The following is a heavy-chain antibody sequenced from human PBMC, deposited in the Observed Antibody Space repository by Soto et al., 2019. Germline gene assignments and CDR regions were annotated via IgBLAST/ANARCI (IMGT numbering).Heavy chain of an antibody. Sequence: PGGSLRLSCAASGFTFSSYAMSWVRQAPGKGLEWVSAISYDGSNKYYADSVKGRFTISRDNSKNTLYLQMNSLRAEDTAVYYCASTNPPGYYYYGMDVWGQGTTVTVSS. D-gene: IGHD3-10*01. CDR1: GFTFSSYA. CDR3: ASTNPPGYYYYGMDV. J-gene: IGHJ6*02. CDR2: ISYDGSNK. V-gene: IGHV3-30-3*01.